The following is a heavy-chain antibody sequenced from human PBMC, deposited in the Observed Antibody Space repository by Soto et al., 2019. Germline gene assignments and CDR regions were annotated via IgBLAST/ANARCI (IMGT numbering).Heavy chain of an antibody. D-gene: IGHD2-15*01. V-gene: IGHV1-69*13. Sequence: VKVSCKASGGTFSSYAISWVRQAPGQGLEWMGGIIPIFGTANYAQKFQGRVTITADESTSTAYMELSSLRSEDTAVYYCARGGPPYCSGGSCPVDYWGQGTLVTVS. CDR2: IIPIFGTA. CDR3: ARGGPPYCSGGSCPVDY. CDR1: GGTFSSYA. J-gene: IGHJ4*02.